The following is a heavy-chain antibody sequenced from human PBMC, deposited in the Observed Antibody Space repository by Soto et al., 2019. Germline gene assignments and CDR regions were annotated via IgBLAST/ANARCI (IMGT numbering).Heavy chain of an antibody. V-gene: IGHV3-30*18. J-gene: IGHJ5*02. CDR2: ISYDGSNK. CDR3: AKDRTMWQLVAWFDP. D-gene: IGHD6-6*01. CDR1: GFTFSSYG. Sequence: GGSLRLSCAASGFTFSSYGMHWVRQAPGKGLEWVAVISYDGSNKYYADSVKGRFTISRDNSKNTLYLQMNSLRAEDTAVYYCAKDRTMWQLVAWFDPWGQGTLVT.